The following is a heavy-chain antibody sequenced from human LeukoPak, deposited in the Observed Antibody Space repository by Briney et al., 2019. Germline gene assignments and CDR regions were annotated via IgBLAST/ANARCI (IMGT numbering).Heavy chain of an antibody. J-gene: IGHJ6*04. D-gene: IGHD2-2*01. CDR2: ISYDGSNK. CDR1: RFTFTSYA. Sequence: GGSLRLSCAASRFTFTSYAMHCVRQAPGNGLEWLTVISYDGSNKYYAASVKGRFTIYRDNSKNTLYLKMNSLGAEDTAVYYCAREPAPIVVVPAASRYYYYYYGMDVWGKGTTVTVSS. V-gene: IGHV3-30*04. CDR3: AREPAPIVVVPAASRYYYYYYGMDV.